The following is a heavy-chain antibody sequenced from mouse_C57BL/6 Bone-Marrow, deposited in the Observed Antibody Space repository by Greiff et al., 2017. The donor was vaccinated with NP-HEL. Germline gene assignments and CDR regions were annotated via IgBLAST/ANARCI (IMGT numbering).Heavy chain of an antibody. Sequence: VQLQQSVAELVRPGASVKLSCKASGFNIKNTYMHWVKQRPEQGLEWIGRIDPANGNTKYASQFQGKATITADTSSNTAYLQLSILTSDDTASYYCAVFYCWYFDVWGTGTTVTVSS. V-gene: IGHV14-3*01. CDR1: GFNIKNTY. D-gene: IGHD2-1*01. CDR3: AVFYCWYFDV. CDR2: IDPANGNT. J-gene: IGHJ1*03.